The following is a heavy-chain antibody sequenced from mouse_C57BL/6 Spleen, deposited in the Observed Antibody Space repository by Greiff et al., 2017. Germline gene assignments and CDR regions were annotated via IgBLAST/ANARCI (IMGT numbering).Heavy chain of an antibody. D-gene: IGHD1-1*01. V-gene: IGHV1-52*01. CDR1: GYTFTSYW. CDR3: ARSPHYYGSSPWFAY. CDR2: IDPSDSET. J-gene: IGHJ3*01. Sequence: QVQLQQPGAELVRPGSSVKLSCKASGYTFTSYWMHWVKQRPIQGLEWIGNIDPSDSETHYNQKFKDKATLTVDKSSSTAYMQLSSLTSEDSAVYDCARSPHYYGSSPWFAYWGQGTLVTVSA.